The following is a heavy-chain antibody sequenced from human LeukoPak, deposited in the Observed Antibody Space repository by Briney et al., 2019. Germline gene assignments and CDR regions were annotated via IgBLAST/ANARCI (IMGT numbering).Heavy chain of an antibody. V-gene: IGHV1-2*02. CDR1: GYTFSNYY. Sequence: ASVKVSCKASGYTFSNYYIHWVRQAPGQGLEWMGWINPNIGGTNYAQKFQGRVTMTRDTSVSTAYMELSRLRSDDTAVYYCTRSTSAYWSNFDYWGQGTLVTVSS. J-gene: IGHJ4*02. CDR3: TRSTSAYWSNFDY. CDR2: INPNIGGT. D-gene: IGHD2-21*01.